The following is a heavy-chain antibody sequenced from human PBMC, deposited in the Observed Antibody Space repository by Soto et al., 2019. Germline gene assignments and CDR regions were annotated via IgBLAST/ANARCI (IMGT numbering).Heavy chain of an antibody. Sequence: SQTLSLTCAISGDSVSSKNAAWHWIRQSPSRGLEWLGRTYYRSKWSSNYAVSVKSRITINPDTSKNQFSLQLRSVTPDDTAMYYCARTGDYLVDYCGQGTLVTVSS. CDR1: GDSVSSKNAA. J-gene: IGHJ4*02. V-gene: IGHV6-1*01. D-gene: IGHD7-27*01. CDR2: TYYRSKWSS. CDR3: ARTGDYLVDY.